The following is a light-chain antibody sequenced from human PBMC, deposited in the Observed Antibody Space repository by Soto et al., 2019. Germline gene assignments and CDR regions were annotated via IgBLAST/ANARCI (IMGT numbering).Light chain of an antibody. CDR2: EVS. V-gene: IGLV2-8*01. CDR1: SSDVGGYTY. J-gene: IGLJ1*01. Sequence: QSVLTQPPSSSGSPGQSVTISCTGTSSDVGGYTYVSWYQQHPGKAPKLVIYEVSKRPSGVPDRFSGSKSGNTASLTVSGLQAEDEVDYFCSSYAGSNIYVFGTGTKVTVL. CDR3: SSYAGSNIYV.